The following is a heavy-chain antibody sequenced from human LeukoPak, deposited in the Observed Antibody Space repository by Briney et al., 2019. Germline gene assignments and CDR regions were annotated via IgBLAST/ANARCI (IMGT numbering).Heavy chain of an antibody. CDR3: ASRTSRNCSGGSCSYFDY. J-gene: IGHJ4*02. Sequence: SETLSLTCAVYGGSFSGYYWSWIRQPPGKGLEWIGETNHSGSTNYNPSLKSRVTISVDTSKNQFSLKLSSVTAADTAVYYCASRTSRNCSGGSCSYFDYWGQGTLVTVSS. D-gene: IGHD2-15*01. CDR2: TNHSGST. CDR1: GGSFSGYY. V-gene: IGHV4-34*01.